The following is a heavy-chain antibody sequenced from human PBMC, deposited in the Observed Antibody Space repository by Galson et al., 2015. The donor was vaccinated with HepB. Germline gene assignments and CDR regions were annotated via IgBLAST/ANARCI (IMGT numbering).Heavy chain of an antibody. V-gene: IGHV3-30-3*01. J-gene: IGHJ6*02. CDR3: ARVISGSGSYYYYYYYYGMDV. CDR1: GFTFSSYA. Sequence: SLRLSCAASGFTFSSYAMHWVRQAPGKGLEWVAVISYDGSNKYYADSVKGRFTISRDNSKNTLYLQMNSLRAEDTAVYYCARVISGSGSYYYYYYYYGMDVWGQGTTVTVSS. D-gene: IGHD3-10*01. CDR2: ISYDGSNK.